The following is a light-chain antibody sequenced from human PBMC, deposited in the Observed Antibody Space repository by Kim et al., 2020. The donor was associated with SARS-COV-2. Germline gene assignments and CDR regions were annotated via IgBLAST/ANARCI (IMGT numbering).Light chain of an antibody. CDR1: QDISKY. Sequence: STSVGDRVTITCQASQDISKYINWFQHKQGKAPKLLIYDASELETGVPSRFGGSGSGTDFTFTITSLQPEDIATYYCQQFDHFPYTFGQGTKLEI. CDR2: DAS. CDR3: QQFDHFPYT. V-gene: IGKV1-33*01. J-gene: IGKJ2*01.